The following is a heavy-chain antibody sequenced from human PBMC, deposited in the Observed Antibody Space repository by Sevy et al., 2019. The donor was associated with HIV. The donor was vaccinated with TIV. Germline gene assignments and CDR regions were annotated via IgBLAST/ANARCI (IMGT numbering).Heavy chain of an antibody. CDR1: GGSISSYY. CDR3: ASYSGYDLYYYYGMDV. D-gene: IGHD5-12*01. CDR2: IYYSGST. V-gene: IGHV4-59*13. J-gene: IGHJ6*02. Sequence: SETLSLTCTVSGGSISSYYWSWIRQPPGKGLEWIGYIYYSGSTNYNPSLKSRVTISVDTSKNQFSLKLSSVTAAGTAVYYCASYSGYDLYYYYGMDVWGQGTTVTVSS.